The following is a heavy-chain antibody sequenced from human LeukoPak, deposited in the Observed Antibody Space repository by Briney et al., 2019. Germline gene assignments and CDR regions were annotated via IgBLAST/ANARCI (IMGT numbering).Heavy chain of an antibody. D-gene: IGHD4-11*01. CDR2: ISTSTGDT. CDR1: GYSFILYG. CDR3: ARDDNYGIFVNVDY. Sequence: VSSVKVSCKTSGYSFILYGISWVRQPPRPGPEWMGWISTSTGDTKYTQKFQGRVTLTTDTSTSTAYMGRSSLRSDDTAVYYCARDDNYGIFVNVDYWGQGTLVTVSS. J-gene: IGHJ4*02. V-gene: IGHV1-18*01.